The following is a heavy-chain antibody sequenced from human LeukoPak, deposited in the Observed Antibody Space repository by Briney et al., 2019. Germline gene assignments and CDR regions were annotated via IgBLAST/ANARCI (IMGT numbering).Heavy chain of an antibody. CDR2: ISYNGGT. CDR3: ARAPYYFYMDV. J-gene: IGHJ6*03. CDR1: GASINIYY. Sequence: SETLPLTCTVSGASINIYYWGWVRQPPGKGLEWIGYISYNGGTNYNPSLKSRVTISEDTSKNQFSLKVTSVTAADTAVYFCARAPYYFYMDVWGKGTTVTVSS. V-gene: IGHV4-59*08.